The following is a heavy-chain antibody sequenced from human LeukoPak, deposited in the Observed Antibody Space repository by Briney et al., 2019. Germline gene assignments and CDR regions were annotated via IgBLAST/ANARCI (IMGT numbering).Heavy chain of an antibody. D-gene: IGHD2/OR15-2a*01. CDR2: IGPHSTFT. CDR1: GFTFTDLY. Sequence: ASVKVSCKSSGFTFTDLYIHWVRQGPGQGLEWMGYIGPHSTFTSSPQEFQGRVTMTRDASMSTAYMELIRLTSDDTAVYYCVREGEGPLSKDFDYWGQGTLVTVSS. J-gene: IGHJ4*02. V-gene: IGHV1-2*02. CDR3: VREGEGPLSKDFDY.